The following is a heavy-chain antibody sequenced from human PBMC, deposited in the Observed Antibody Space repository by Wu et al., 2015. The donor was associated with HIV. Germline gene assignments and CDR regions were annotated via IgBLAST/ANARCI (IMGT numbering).Heavy chain of an antibody. J-gene: IGHJ6*02. Sequence: QVQLVQSGAEVKKPGSSVKVSCKASGGSFSSYAITWVRQAPGQGPEWMGGIIPIFGTTNYAQKFQGRVTITADESTSTAYMELSSLRSEDTAVFYCARVVNYVGYYYYGMDVWGQGTTVTVSS. CDR3: ARVVNYVGYYYYGMDV. V-gene: IGHV1-69*12. D-gene: IGHD4-11*01. CDR2: IIPIFGTT. CDR1: GGSFSSYA.